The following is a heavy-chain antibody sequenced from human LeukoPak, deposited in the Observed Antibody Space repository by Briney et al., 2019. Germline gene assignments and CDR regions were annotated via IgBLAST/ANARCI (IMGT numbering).Heavy chain of an antibody. CDR1: GGSFSGYY. CDR2: IYYSGST. V-gene: IGHV4-34*01. J-gene: IGHJ5*02. D-gene: IGHD2-21*02. CDR3: ARLPRNIVVVTAPA. Sequence: SETLSLTCAVYGGSFSGYYWSWIRQPPGKGLEWIGSIYYSGSTYYNPSLKSRVTISVDTSKNQFSLKLSSVTAADTAVYYCARLPRNIVVVTAPAWGQGTLVTVSS.